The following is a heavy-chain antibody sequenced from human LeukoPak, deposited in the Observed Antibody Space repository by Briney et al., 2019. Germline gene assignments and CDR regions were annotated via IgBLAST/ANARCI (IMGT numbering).Heavy chain of an antibody. CDR2: IKQDGSEK. CDR3: ASEGEIGYGYLY. CDR1: GFTLSNYW. J-gene: IGHJ4*02. Sequence: GGSLRLSCAASGFTLSNYWMSWVRQAPGMGLEWVANIKQDGSEKNYVDSVKGRFTITRDNAKNSLYLQMNSLRAEDTAVYYCASEGEIGYGYLYWGQGTLVTVSS. D-gene: IGHD5-18*01. V-gene: IGHV3-7*01.